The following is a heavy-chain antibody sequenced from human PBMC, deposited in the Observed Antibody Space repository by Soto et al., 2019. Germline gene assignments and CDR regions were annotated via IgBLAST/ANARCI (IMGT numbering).Heavy chain of an antibody. Sequence: SETLSLTCTVSGGSISSGGYYWSWIRQHPGKGLEWIGYIYYSGSTYYNPSLKSRVTISVDTSKNQFSLKLSSVTAADTAVYYCARGRDYGDYADDYWGQGTLVTVSS. CDR3: ARGRDYGDYADDY. J-gene: IGHJ4*02. D-gene: IGHD4-17*01. CDR2: IYYSGST. V-gene: IGHV4-31*03. CDR1: GGSISSGGYY.